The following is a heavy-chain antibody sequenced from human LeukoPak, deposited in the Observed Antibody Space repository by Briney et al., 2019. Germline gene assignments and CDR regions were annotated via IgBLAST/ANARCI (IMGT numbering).Heavy chain of an antibody. CDR2: ISGSSGII. CDR3: GRVPGPFDI. Sequence: GGSLRLSCAASGFTFNTYTMNWVRQAPGKGLEWVSYISGSSGIIDYADSVRGRFTISRDNAKNSLYLQMESLRAEDTAVYYCGRVPGPFDIWGQGTMVTVSS. J-gene: IGHJ3*02. V-gene: IGHV3-48*01. D-gene: IGHD1-1*01. CDR1: GFTFNTYT.